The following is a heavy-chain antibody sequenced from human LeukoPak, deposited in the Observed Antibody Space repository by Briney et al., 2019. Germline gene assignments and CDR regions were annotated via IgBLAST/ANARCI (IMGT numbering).Heavy chain of an antibody. J-gene: IGHJ4*02. V-gene: IGHV4-39*07. CDR1: GGSISSSSYY. Sequence: KPSETLSLTCTVSGGSISSSSYYWGWIRQPPGKGLEWIGSINYSGSTYYNPSLKSRVTISVDRSKNQFSLKLSSVTAADTTVYYCARQTGSGLFILPGGQGTLVTVSS. CDR3: ARQTGSGLFILP. D-gene: IGHD3/OR15-3a*01. CDR2: INYSGST.